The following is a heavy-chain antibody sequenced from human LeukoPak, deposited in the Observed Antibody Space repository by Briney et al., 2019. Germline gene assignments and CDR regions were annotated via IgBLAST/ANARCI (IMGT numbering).Heavy chain of an antibody. CDR2: INPSGGST. J-gene: IGHJ5*02. CDR3: ARGGYSYGYENWFDP. V-gene: IGHV1-46*01. CDR1: GCTFTSYY. D-gene: IGHD5-18*01. Sequence: GASVKVSCKASGCTFTSYYMHWVRQAPGQGLEWMGIINPSGGSTSYAQKFQGRVTMTRDMSTSTVYMELSSLRSEDTAVYYCARGGYSYGYENWFDPWGQGTLVTVSS.